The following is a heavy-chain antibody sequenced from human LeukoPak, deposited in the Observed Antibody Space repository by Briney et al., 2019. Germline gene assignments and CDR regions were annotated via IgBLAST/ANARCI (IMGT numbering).Heavy chain of an antibody. CDR1: GGSISSYY. D-gene: IGHD6-13*01. V-gene: IGHV4-4*07. CDR3: ARDSDSSSWYGNGAEYFQH. J-gene: IGHJ1*01. Sequence: SETLSLTXTVSGGSISSYYWSWIRQPAGKGLEWIGRIYTSGSTNYNPSLKSRVTMSVDTSKNQFSLKLSSVTAADTAVYYCARDSDSSSWYGNGAEYFQHWGQSTLVTVSS. CDR2: IYTSGST.